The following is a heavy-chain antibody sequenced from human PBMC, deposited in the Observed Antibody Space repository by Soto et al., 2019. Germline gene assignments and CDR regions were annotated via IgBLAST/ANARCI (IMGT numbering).Heavy chain of an antibody. J-gene: IGHJ4*02. D-gene: IGHD6-13*01. CDR1: GFTFSSYG. CDR3: AKDPTSSWYPYFYFDY. Sequence: GGSLRLSCAASGFTFSSYGMHWVRQAPGKGLEWVAVISYDGSNKYYADSVKGRFTISRDNSKNTLYLQMNSLRAEDTAVYYCAKDPTSSWYPYFYFDYWGQGTLVTVSS. V-gene: IGHV3-30*18. CDR2: ISYDGSNK.